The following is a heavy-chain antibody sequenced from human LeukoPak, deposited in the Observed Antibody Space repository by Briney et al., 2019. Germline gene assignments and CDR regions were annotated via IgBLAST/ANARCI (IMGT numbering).Heavy chain of an antibody. CDR3: ARENGYRYDY. CDR1: GGSISSYY. D-gene: IGHD5-18*01. CDR2: IYYSGST. J-gene: IGHJ4*02. V-gene: IGHV4-59*01. Sequence: SETLSLTCTVSGGSISSYYWSWIRQPPGKGLEWIGYIYYSGSTNYNPSLKSRVTISVDTSKNQFSLKLSSVTAADTALYYCARENGYRYDYWGQGTLVTVSS.